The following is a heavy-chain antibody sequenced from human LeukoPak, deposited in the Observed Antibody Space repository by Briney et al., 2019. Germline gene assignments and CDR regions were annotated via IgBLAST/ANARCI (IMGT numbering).Heavy chain of an antibody. J-gene: IGHJ4*02. V-gene: IGHV3-48*03. CDR2: VSGNGDTY. Sequence: GGSLRLSCATSGFTFSSYEMNWVRQAPGKGLEWVSYVSGNGDTYYYADSLRARFTISRDNAKNSLYLQMNSLRVEDTAVYYCVSAYAGLLHYWGQGTLVTVSS. D-gene: IGHD2-2*01. CDR3: VSAYAGLLHY. CDR1: GFTFSSYE.